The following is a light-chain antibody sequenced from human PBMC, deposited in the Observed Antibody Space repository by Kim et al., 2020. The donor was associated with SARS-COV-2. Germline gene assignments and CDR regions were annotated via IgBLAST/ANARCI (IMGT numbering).Light chain of an antibody. V-gene: IGKV4-1*01. CDR3: QQYYSSPGFT. J-gene: IGKJ3*01. CDR1: QSVFYSSNNKNY. CDR2: WAS. Sequence: DIVMTQSPDSLAVSLGERATINCKSSQSVFYSSNNKNYLAWYQQKPGQPPKLLIYWASTRESGVPDRFSGSGSGTDFTLTIISLQAEDVAVYYCQQYYSSPGFTFGPGTKVDIK.